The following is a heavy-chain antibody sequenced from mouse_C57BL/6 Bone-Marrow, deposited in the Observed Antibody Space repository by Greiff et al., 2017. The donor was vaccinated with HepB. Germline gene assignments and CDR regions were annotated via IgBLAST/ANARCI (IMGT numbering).Heavy chain of an antibody. D-gene: IGHD1-1*01. J-gene: IGHJ4*01. V-gene: IGHV1-76*01. CDR3: AIELYYHADY. CDR2: IYPGSGNT. Sequence: QVQLQQSGAELVRPGASVKLSCKASGYTFTDYYINWVKQRPGQGLEWIARIYPGSGNTYYNEKFKGKATLTAEKSSSTAYMQLSSLTSEDSAVYFCAIELYYHADYWGQGTSVTVSS. CDR1: GYTFTDYY.